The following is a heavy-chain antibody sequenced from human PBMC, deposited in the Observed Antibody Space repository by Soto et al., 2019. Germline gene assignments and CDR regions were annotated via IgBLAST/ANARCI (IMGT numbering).Heavy chain of an antibody. CDR3: ATSVGIAPTSEDGMDV. V-gene: IGHV1-69*01. J-gene: IGHJ6*02. Sequence: QVQLVQSGAEVKKTGSSVKVSCKASGGTFSIYGFSWVRQAPGQGPEWIGGIIPILTTPNYAQKFHGRLTIVADDSTPTVYMELSRLKSADTAVYYCATSVGIAPTSEDGMDVWGQGTSVTVSS. CDR2: IIPILTTP. CDR1: GGTFSIYG. D-gene: IGHD6-25*01.